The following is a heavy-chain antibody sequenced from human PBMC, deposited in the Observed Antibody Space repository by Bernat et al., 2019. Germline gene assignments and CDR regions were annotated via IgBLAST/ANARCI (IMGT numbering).Heavy chain of an antibody. J-gene: IGHJ5*02. Sequence: EVQLVQSGAEVKKPGESLRISCKGSGYSFTSYWISWVRQMPGKGLEWRGRIDPSDSYTNYSPSFQGPVTISAEKSISTAYLQWSSRRASDTTMYYCAGAYDFWSGYYRVNWFDPWGQGTLVTVSS. CDR1: GYSFTSYW. CDR2: IDPSDSYT. D-gene: IGHD3-3*01. CDR3: AGAYDFWSGYYRVNWFDP. V-gene: IGHV5-10-1*03.